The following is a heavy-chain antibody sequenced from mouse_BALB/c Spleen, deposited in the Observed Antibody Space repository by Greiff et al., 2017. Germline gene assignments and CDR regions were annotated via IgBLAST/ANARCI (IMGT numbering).Heavy chain of an antibody. Sequence: VKLMESGPGILQPSQTLSLTCSFSGFSLSTSGMGVSWIRQPSGKGLEWLAHIYWDDDKRYNPSLKSRLTISKDTSSNQVFLKITSVDTADTATYYCARGGLRHGYAMDYWGQGTSVTVSS. V-gene: IGHV8-12*01. CDR3: ARGGLRHGYAMDY. CDR1: GFSLSTSGMG. CDR2: IYWDDDK. D-gene: IGHD2-4*01. J-gene: IGHJ4*01.